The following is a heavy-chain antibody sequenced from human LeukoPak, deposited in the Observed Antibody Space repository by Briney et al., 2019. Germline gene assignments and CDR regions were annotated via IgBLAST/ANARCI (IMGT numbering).Heavy chain of an antibody. J-gene: IGHJ4*02. CDR3: ARGCWSFDY. CDR2: ISYDGTNK. V-gene: IGHV3-30-3*01. CDR1: GFTFSSYA. D-gene: IGHD6-13*01. Sequence: PGGSLRLSCAASGFTFSSYAMHWVRQAPGKGLQWVAFISYDGTNKYYADSVKGRFTISRDNSKNTLYLQMNSLRPEDTAVYYCARGCWSFDYWGQGTLVTVSS.